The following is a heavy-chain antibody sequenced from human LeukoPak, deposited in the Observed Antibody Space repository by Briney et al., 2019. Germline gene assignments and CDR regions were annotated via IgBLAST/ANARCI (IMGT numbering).Heavy chain of an antibody. V-gene: IGHV3-7*01. D-gene: IGHD5-18*01. J-gene: IGHJ4*02. CDR3: ARDLAYSRLDY. Sequence: GGSLRLSCAASGFTFSSYWMSWVRQAPGKGLEWVANIKQDGSEKYYVDSVKGRFTISRDNAKNSLYLQMDSLRVEDTAFYNCARDLAYSRLDYWGQGMLVTVSS. CDR1: GFTFSSYW. CDR2: IKQDGSEK.